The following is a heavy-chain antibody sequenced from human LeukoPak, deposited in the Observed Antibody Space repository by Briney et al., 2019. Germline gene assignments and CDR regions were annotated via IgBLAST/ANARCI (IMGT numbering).Heavy chain of an antibody. CDR1: GFIFSSYW. D-gene: IGHD3-10*02. V-gene: IGHV3-48*01. Sequence: PGGSLRLSCAASGFIFSSYWMAWVRQAPGKGLEWVSYISSSSGTIYYADSVKGRFTISRDNAKNSLYLQMNSLRAEDTAVYYCAELGITMIGGVWGKGTTVTISS. CDR3: AELGITMIGGV. CDR2: ISSSSGTI. J-gene: IGHJ6*04.